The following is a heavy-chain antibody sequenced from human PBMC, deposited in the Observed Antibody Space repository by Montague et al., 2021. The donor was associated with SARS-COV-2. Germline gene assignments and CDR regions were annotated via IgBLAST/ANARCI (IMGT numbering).Heavy chain of an antibody. V-gene: IGHV4-59*01. CDR1: GGSISSYY. CDR2: IYYSGST. J-gene: IGHJ4*02. CDR3: ARQPTLPRADY. Sequence: SETLSLTCTVSGGSISSYYWSRIRQPPGKGLEWIGYIYYSGSTNYNPSLKSRVTISVDTSKNQFSLKLSSVTAADTAVYYCARQPTLPRADYWGQGFLVTVSS.